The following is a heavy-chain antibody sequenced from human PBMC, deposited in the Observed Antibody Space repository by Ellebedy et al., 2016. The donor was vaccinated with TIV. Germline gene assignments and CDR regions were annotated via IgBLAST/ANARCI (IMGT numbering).Heavy chain of an antibody. J-gene: IGHJ2*01. CDR2: VRGGGSNI. Sequence: PGGSLRLSCAASGFTFTDYYMSWIRQSPGNGLAWVSYVRGGGSNIKYADSVKGRFTISRDSAKNSLYLQGNSLRDEDTAVYYCARDQYTYWYFDLWGRGTLVTVSS. CDR3: ARDQYTYWYFDL. V-gene: IGHV3-11*04. CDR1: GFTFTDYY. D-gene: IGHD1-1*01.